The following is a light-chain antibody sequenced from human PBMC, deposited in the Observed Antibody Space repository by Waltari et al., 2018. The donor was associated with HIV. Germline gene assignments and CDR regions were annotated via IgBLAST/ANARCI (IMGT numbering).Light chain of an antibody. Sequence: EIVMTQSPVTLSVSPGERATLSCRASQSVSSNLAWYQQIPGQAPRLLISGASSRATGIPARFSGSGSGTEFTLTISSLQSEDFAVYYCQQYNSWPPAITFGQGTRLEIK. CDR1: QSVSSN. J-gene: IGKJ5*01. CDR2: GAS. CDR3: QQYNSWPPAIT. V-gene: IGKV3-15*01.